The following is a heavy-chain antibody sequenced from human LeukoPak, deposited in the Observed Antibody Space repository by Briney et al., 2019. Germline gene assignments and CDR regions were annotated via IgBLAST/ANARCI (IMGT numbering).Heavy chain of an antibody. CDR2: ISGSGGST. J-gene: IGHJ4*02. CDR1: GFTFSSYA. Sequence: GGSLRLSCAASGFTFSSYAMSWVRQAPGKGLEWVSAISGSGGSTYYANSVKGRFTISRDNSKNTLYLQMNSLRAEDTAVYYCAKALRLGELSFSYWGQGTLVTVSS. CDR3: AKALRLGELSFSY. V-gene: IGHV3-23*01. D-gene: IGHD3-16*02.